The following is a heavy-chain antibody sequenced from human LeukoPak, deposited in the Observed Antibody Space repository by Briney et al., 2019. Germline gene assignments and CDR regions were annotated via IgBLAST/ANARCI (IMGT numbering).Heavy chain of an antibody. D-gene: IGHD3-10*01. J-gene: IGHJ3*02. CDR2: ISGSGGST. Sequence: GGSLRLSCAASGFTFRYSGMSWVRQAPGKGLEWVSAISGSGGSTYYADSVKGRFTISRDNAKNSLYLQMNSLRAEDTAVYYCARDRESLAFDIWGQGTMVTVSS. V-gene: IGHV3-23*01. CDR1: GFTFRYSG. CDR3: ARDRESLAFDI.